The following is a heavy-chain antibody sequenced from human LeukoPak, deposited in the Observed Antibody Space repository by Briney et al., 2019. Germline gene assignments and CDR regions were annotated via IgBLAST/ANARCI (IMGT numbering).Heavy chain of an antibody. D-gene: IGHD3-9*01. J-gene: IGHJ4*02. CDR2: ISGSGHDI. CDR1: GFTFSDSY. Sequence: PGGSLRLSCAASGFTFSDSYMTWVRQAPGKGVEWVAYISGSGHDINYSDSVKGRFTISRDNAKNSLYLQMNSLRAEDTAVYYCAKNTDHDMHYYFDYWGQGTLVTVSS. CDR3: AKNTDHDMHYYFDY. V-gene: IGHV3-11*01.